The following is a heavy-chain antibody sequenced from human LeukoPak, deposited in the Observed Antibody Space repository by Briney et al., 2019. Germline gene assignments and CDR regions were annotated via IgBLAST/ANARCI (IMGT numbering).Heavy chain of an antibody. CDR1: GGSIISSNYY. J-gene: IGHJ6*03. CDR3: ARHASKYYYDSSGYPLSYYYMDV. CDR2: MYYSGST. Sequence: SETLFLTCTVSGGSIISSNYYWGWIRQPPGKGLEWIGSMYYSGSTHYNPSLKSRVTISVDMSKNQFSLRLSSVTAADTAVYYCARHASKYYYDSSGYPLSYYYMDVWGKGTTVTISS. D-gene: IGHD3-22*01. V-gene: IGHV4-39*07.